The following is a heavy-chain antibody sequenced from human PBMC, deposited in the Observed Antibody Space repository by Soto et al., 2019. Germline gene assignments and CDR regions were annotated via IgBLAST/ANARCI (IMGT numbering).Heavy chain of an antibody. D-gene: IGHD3-10*01. CDR3: ARVERFGEFNYYYGMDV. CDR2: IIPIFGTA. Sequence: SVKVSCKXSGGTFSSYAISWVRQAPGQGLEWMGGIIPIFGTANYAQKFQGRVTITADKSTSTAYMELSSLRSEDTAVYYCARVERFGEFNYYYGMDVWGQGTTVTVSS. V-gene: IGHV1-69*06. CDR1: GGTFSSYA. J-gene: IGHJ6*02.